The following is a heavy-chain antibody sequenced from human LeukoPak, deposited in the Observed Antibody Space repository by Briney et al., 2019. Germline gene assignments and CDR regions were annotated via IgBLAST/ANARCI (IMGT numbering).Heavy chain of an antibody. CDR3: ARHGDLNWFDP. CDR1: GVSISSYY. CDR2: IYYSGST. Sequence: SETLSLTCTVSGVSISSYYWGWIRQPPGKGLEWIGSIYYSGSTYYNPSLKSRVTISVDTSKNQFSLKLSSVTAADTAVYHCARHGDLNWFDPWGQGTLVTVSS. J-gene: IGHJ5*02. V-gene: IGHV4-39*01. D-gene: IGHD3-3*01.